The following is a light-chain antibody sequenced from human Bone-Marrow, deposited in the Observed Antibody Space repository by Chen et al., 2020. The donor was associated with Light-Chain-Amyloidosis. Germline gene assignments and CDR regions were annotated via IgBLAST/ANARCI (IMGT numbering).Light chain of an antibody. CDR1: DLPTKY. CDR2: RDT. Sequence: SYELTQPPSVSVSPGQTARITCSGDDLPTKYAYWYQQNPGQAPVLVIHRDTARPSRISERCSGSSSGTTATLTIIGVQAEDEADYHCQSADSSGTYEVIFGGGTKLTGL. V-gene: IGLV3-25*03. J-gene: IGLJ2*01. CDR3: QSADSSGTYEVI.